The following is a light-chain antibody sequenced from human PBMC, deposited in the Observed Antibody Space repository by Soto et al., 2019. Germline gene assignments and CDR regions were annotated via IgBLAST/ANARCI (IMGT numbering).Light chain of an antibody. Sequence: DIQMTQSPSSVSASVGDTVTINCRASQIMSNWLAWYQQRPGKAPKLLIFAASTLQSGVPSRFSGSGSRTDFALTITDLQPEDVATYYCQQADTLPITFGQGTRLEIK. V-gene: IGKV1D-12*01. CDR3: QQADTLPIT. CDR1: QIMSNW. J-gene: IGKJ5*01. CDR2: AAS.